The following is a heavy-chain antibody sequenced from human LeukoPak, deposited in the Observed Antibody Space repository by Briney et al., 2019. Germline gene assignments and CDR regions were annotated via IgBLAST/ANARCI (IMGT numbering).Heavy chain of an antibody. CDR3: VRDSVRTGYCSGGSCYNSFDY. V-gene: IGHV1-18*01. CDR2: ISAYNGNT. Sequence: GASVKVSCKASGYTFTNYGINWVRQAPGQGLEWMGWISAYNGNTNYAQKLQGRVTMTTDTSTSTAYMELRSLRSDDTAVYYCVRDSVRTGYCSGGSCYNSFDYWGQGTLVTVSS. D-gene: IGHD2-15*01. CDR1: GYTFTNYG. J-gene: IGHJ4*02.